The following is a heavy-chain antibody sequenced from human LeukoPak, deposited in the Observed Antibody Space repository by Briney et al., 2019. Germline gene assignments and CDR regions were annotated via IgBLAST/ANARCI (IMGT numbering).Heavy chain of an antibody. J-gene: IGHJ6*01. CDR2: TWYDGRNN. CDR1: GFTSSSYG. V-gene: IGHV3-33*01. CDR3: AREVPPLYFHYGMDV. D-gene: IGHD3-10*01. Sequence: GKSLRLSCAASGFTSSSYGMHWVRQAPGKGLEWVAVTWYDGRNNYYAASVKGRFTISRDDSKTTVYLLMNSLEAEDTPLYYCAREVPPLYFHYGMDVWGEGTTVTVSS.